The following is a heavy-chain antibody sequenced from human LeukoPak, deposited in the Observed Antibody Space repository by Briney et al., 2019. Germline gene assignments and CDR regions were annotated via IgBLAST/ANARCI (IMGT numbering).Heavy chain of an antibody. CDR1: GFTFSGSA. Sequence: GGSLRLSCAASGFTFSGSAMHWVRQASGKGLEWVGRIRSKANSYATAYAASVKGRFTISRDDSKNTAYLQMNSLKTEDTAVYYCTRHGGGYYYDSSGYYRPPADYWGQGTLVTVSS. CDR2: IRSKANSYAT. D-gene: IGHD3-22*01. V-gene: IGHV3-73*01. J-gene: IGHJ4*02. CDR3: TRHGGGYYYDSSGYYRPPADY.